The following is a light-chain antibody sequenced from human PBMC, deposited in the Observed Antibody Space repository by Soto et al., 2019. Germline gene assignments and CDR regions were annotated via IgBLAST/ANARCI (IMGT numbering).Light chain of an antibody. CDR3: QPSNPLPL. Sequence: DIQMTQSPPSLSASVGDRVTITCQASQDISTYLNWYHHKPGKAPNLVIYDASNLETGVPSRFSGGVSGTDFTSTISSLRPEDIATYYCQPSNPLPLFGPGNKVDF. V-gene: IGKV1-33*01. CDR1: QDISTY. CDR2: DAS. J-gene: IGKJ3*01.